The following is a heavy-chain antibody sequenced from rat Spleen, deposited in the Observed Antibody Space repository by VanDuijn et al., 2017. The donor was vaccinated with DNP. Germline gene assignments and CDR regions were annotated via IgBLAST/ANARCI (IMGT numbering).Heavy chain of an antibody. CDR2: ISASGGST. V-gene: IGHV5-46*01. CDR3: AKDRGGFAY. D-gene: IGHD1-11*01. CDR1: GFTFSSFP. Sequence: EVQLVDSGGGLVQPGRSLKLSCAASGFTFSSFPMAWVRQAPTGGLEWVATISASGGSTYYRDSVKGRFTISRDNAKSSLYLQMDSLRSEDTATYYCAKDRGGFAYWGQGTLVTVSS. J-gene: IGHJ3*01.